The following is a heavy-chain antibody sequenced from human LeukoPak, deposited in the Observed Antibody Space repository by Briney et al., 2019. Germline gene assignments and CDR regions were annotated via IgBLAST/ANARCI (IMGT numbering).Heavy chain of an antibody. V-gene: IGHV3-74*01. CDR2: INSDGSST. CDR1: GLTFSSYW. CDR3: ARGRGYSSRGIDY. D-gene: IGHD6-19*01. J-gene: IGHJ4*02. Sequence: PGGSLRLSCAASGLTFSSYWMHWVRQAPGKGLVWVSRINSDGSSTSYADSVKGRFTISRDNAKNTLYLQMNSLRAEDTAVYYCARGRGYSSRGIDYWGQGTLVTVSS.